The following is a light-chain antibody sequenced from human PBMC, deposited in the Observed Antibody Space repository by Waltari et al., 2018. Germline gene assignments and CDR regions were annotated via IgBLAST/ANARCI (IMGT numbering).Light chain of an antibody. CDR1: QGISSR. CDR2: DAS. CDR3: QQVDSFPRT. V-gene: IGKV1-12*01. J-gene: IGKJ1*01. Sequence: DIVMTQSPSSVSASVGDRVTLTCRASQGISSRLAWYQQKPGKAPKLLIYDASSLHSGVPSRFSGSGSGTEFTLTISSLQPEDFATYYCQQVDSFPRTFGQGTKVEVK.